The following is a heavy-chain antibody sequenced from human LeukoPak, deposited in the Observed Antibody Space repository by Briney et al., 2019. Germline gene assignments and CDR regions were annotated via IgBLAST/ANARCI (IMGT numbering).Heavy chain of an antibody. CDR2: IIPIFGTA. V-gene: IGHV1-69*06. CDR1: GGTFSSYA. CDR3: ASPPHCGDYGGDAFDF. Sequence: SVKVSCKASGGTFSSYAISWVRQAPGQGLEWMGGIIPIFGTANYAQKFQGRVTITADKSTSTAYMELSSLRSEDTAVYYCASPPHCGDYGGDAFDFWGQGTMVTVSS. J-gene: IGHJ3*01. D-gene: IGHD4-17*01.